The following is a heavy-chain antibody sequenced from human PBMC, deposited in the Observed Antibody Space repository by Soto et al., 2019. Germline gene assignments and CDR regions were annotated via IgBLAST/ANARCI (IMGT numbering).Heavy chain of an antibody. J-gene: IGHJ5*02. CDR2: INHSGST. Sequence: SETLSLTCAVYGGSFSGYYWSWIRQPPGKGLEWIGEINHSGSTNYNPSLKSRVTISVDTSKNQFSLKLSSVTAADTAVYYCARGRGYRPVFDPWGQGTLVTVSS. V-gene: IGHV4-34*01. CDR3: ARGRGYRPVFDP. D-gene: IGHD5-12*01. CDR1: GGSFSGYY.